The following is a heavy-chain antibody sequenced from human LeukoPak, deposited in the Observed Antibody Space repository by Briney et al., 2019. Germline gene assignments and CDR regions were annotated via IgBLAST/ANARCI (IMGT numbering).Heavy chain of an antibody. Sequence: SETLSLTCAISGGSFSGYYCNWIRQPAGKGLEWIGRFYTSGNINYNPSLRSRVTLSVDASRNTCSLKLSSVTAADTAVYYCARDDTGISAVGVYWGQGTLVIVSS. D-gene: IGHD6-13*01. CDR2: FYTSGNI. V-gene: IGHV4-4*07. CDR1: GGSFSGYY. J-gene: IGHJ4*02. CDR3: ARDDTGISAVGVY.